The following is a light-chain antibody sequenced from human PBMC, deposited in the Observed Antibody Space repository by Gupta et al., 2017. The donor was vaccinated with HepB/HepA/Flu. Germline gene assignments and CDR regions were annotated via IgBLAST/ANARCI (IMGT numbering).Light chain of an antibody. V-gene: IGKV3-11*01. J-gene: IGKJ5*01. CDR1: QSVRSY. CDR3: QQRSDWSLT. Sequence: DIVLTQSPATLSLSPGERATLSCRASQSVRSYLAWYQQKPGQAPRLLIYDASNRATGIPARFSASGSVTDFTLTISSLEPEDFALYYCQQRSDWSLTFGQGTRLEIK. CDR2: DAS.